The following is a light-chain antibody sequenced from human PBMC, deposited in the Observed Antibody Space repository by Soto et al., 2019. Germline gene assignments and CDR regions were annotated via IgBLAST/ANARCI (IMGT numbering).Light chain of an antibody. CDR3: QQRSNLPPT. V-gene: IGKV3-11*01. CDR2: DAS. Sequence: EIVLTQSPATLSLSPGERATLSCRASQSVSSYLAWYQQKPGQAPRLLIYDASNRATGIPARFSGSGSGTDFTLTISSLEPEDFAVYYCQQRSNLPPTFGPGTKVHIK. CDR1: QSVSSY. J-gene: IGKJ3*01.